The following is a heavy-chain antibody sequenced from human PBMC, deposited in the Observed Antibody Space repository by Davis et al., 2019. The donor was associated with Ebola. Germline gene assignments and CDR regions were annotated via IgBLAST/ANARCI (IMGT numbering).Heavy chain of an antibody. CDR1: GFTFGSYS. Sequence: PGGSLRLSCAASGFTFGSYSMNWVRQAPGKGLEWVSYISSSSSTIYYADSVKGRFTISRDNAKNSLYLQMNSLRDEDTAVYYCARDRVAGKLLWFGEPPTGWFDPWGQGTLVTVSS. D-gene: IGHD3-10*01. V-gene: IGHV3-48*02. J-gene: IGHJ5*02. CDR2: ISSSSSTI. CDR3: ARDRVAGKLLWFGEPPTGWFDP.